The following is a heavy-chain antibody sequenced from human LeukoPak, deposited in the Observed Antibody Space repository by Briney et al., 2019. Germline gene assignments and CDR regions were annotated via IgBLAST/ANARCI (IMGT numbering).Heavy chain of an antibody. J-gene: IGHJ4*02. Sequence: GASLQISCKGSGYSFTSYWIGWVRQMPGKGLEWMGIIYPGDSDTRYSPSFQGQVTISADKSISTAYLQWSSLKASDTAMYYCARHLGTSRLYFDYWGQGTLVTVSS. CDR2: IYPGDSDT. CDR3: ARHLGTSRLYFDY. CDR1: GYSFTSYW. D-gene: IGHD2-2*01. V-gene: IGHV5-51*01.